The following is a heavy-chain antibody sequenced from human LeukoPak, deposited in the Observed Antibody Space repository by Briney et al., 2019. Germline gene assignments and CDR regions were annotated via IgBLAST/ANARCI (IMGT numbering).Heavy chain of an antibody. J-gene: IGHJ4*02. V-gene: IGHV3-43*02. CDR1: GFTFYDYP. CDR3: AKDYY. Sequence: GGSLRLSCAASGFTFYDYPMHWVRQVPGKGLEWVSLISGDGGTTYYADSFKGRFTISRDNSKNSLFLQMNSLRTEDTALYYCAKDYYWGQGTLVTVSS. CDR2: ISGDGGTT.